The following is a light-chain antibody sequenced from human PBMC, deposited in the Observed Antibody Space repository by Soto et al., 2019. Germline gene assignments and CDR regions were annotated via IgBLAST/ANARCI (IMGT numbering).Light chain of an antibody. J-gene: IGKJ1*01. CDR1: QSISNY. Sequence: DIHMTQSPSSLSASVGDRFTITCRASQSISNYLNWYQQKPGKAPKLLIYAASSLQSGVPSRFRGSGSGTDFTLTVSSLQPEDFATYFCQQSFGTPWTFGQGTKVDIK. CDR3: QQSFGTPWT. CDR2: AAS. V-gene: IGKV1-39*01.